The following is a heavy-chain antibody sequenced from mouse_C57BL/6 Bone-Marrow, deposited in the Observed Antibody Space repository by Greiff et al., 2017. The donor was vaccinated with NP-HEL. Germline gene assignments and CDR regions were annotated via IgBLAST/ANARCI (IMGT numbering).Heavy chain of an antibody. CDR1: GYAFTNYL. J-gene: IGHJ2*01. V-gene: IGHV1-54*01. Sequence: VQLQQSGAELVRPGTSVKVSCKASGYAFTNYLIEWVKQRPGQGLEWIGVINPGSGGTNYNEKFKGKATLTADKSSSTAYMQLSSLTSEDSAVYFCARGVGLFDDWGQGTTLTVSS. CDR2: INPGSGGT. CDR3: ARGVGLFDD. D-gene: IGHD1-1*02.